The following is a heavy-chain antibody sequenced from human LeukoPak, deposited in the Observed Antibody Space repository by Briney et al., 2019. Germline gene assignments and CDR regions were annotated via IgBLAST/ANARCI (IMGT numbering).Heavy chain of an antibody. V-gene: IGHV4-34*01. Sequence: PPETLSLTCAVYGGSFSGYYWSWIRQPPGKGLEWIGDINHSGSTNYNPSLKSRVTISVDTSKNQFSLKLSSVTAADTAVYYCARGEDSSGYYYYYYYMDVWGKGTTVTVSS. D-gene: IGHD3-22*01. J-gene: IGHJ6*03. CDR2: INHSGST. CDR3: ARGEDSSGYYYYYYYMDV. CDR1: GGSFSGYY.